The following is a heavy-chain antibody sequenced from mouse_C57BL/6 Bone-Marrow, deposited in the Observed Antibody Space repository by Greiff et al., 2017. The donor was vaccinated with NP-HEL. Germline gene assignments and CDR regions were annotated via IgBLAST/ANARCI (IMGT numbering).Heavy chain of an antibody. CDR3: ARRGGYYLDY. D-gene: IGHD1-1*02. CDR1: GYTFTSYG. V-gene: IGHV1-81*01. J-gene: IGHJ2*01. CDR2: IYPRSGNT. Sequence: LVESGAELARPGASVKLSCKASGYTFTSYGISWVKQRTGQGLEWIGEIYPRSGNTYYNEKFKGKATLTADKSSSTAYMELRSLTSEDSAVYFCARRGGYYLDYWGQGTTLTVSS.